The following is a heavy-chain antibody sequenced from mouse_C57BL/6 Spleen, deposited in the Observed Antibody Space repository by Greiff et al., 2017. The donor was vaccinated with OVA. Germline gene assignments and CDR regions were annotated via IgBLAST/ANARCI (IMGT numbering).Heavy chain of an antibody. CDR3: ARWSNYYGSSYRYFDV. V-gene: IGHV1-55*01. J-gene: IGHJ1*03. CDR1: GYTFTSYW. D-gene: IGHD1-1*01. CDR2: IYPGSGST. Sequence: QVQLQHPGAELVKPGASVKMSCKASGYTFTSYWITWVKQRPGQGLEWIGDIYPGSGSTNYNEKFKSKATLTVDTSSSTAYMQLSSLTSEDSAVYYCARWSNYYGSSYRYFDVWGTGTTVTVSS.